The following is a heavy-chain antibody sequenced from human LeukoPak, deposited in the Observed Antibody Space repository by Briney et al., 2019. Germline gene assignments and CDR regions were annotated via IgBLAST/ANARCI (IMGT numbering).Heavy chain of an antibody. CDR3: AKDASRSSSWYFGY. CDR1: GFTFSSYG. D-gene: IGHD6-13*01. V-gene: IGHV3-30*02. Sequence: PGGSLRLSCAASGFTFSSYGMHWVRQAPGKGLEWVAFIRYDGSNKYYADSVKGRFTISRDNSKNTLYLQMNSLRAEDTAVYYCAKDASRSSSWYFGYWGQGTLVTVSS. J-gene: IGHJ4*02. CDR2: IRYDGSNK.